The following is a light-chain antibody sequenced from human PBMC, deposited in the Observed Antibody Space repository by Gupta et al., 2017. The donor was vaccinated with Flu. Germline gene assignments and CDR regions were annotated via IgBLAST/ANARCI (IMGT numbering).Light chain of an antibody. CDR3: QQYNNWPPIT. V-gene: IGKV3-15*01. CDR1: QSVSSN. J-gene: IGKJ5*01. Sequence: EIVMTQSPATLSVSPGERATLSCRASQSVSSNLAWYQQKPGQAPRLLIYGASTRATGIPARFRGSGSGTEFTLTISSLQSEDFAVYHCQQYNNWPPITFGQGTRLEIK. CDR2: GAS.